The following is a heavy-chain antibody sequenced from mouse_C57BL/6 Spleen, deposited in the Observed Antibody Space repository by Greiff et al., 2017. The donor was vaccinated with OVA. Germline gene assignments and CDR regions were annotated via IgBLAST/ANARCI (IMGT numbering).Heavy chain of an antibody. CDR3: ARKLRKGAMDY. CDR1: GFSFPSYG. V-gene: IGHV2-2*01. J-gene: IGHJ4*01. D-gene: IGHD1-1*01. CDR2: IWCGGCS. Sequence: VTAVESGPGLVQPSQSLSITCTVSGFSFPSYGVHWVRQSPGKGLEWLGVIWCGGCSDYIAAFISRLSNSKDNSKSQVFFKMNSLQAEDTAIYYCARKLRKGAMDYWGQGTSVTVSS.